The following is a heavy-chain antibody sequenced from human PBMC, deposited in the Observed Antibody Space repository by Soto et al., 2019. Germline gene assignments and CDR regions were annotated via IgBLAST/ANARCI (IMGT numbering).Heavy chain of an antibody. CDR3: ARDRRTTDGIDV. Sequence: EVQLVESGGGLVQPGGSLRLSCAASGFTVSSNYMSWVRQAPGKGLEWVAVIYSGGSTYYADSVKGRFTTSRDNSKNTLYLHRNRLRAEDTAVYYCARDRRTTDGIDVRGQGTTVTVSS. J-gene: IGHJ6*02. CDR2: IYSGGST. CDR1: GFTVSSNY. V-gene: IGHV3-66*01. D-gene: IGHD1-7*01.